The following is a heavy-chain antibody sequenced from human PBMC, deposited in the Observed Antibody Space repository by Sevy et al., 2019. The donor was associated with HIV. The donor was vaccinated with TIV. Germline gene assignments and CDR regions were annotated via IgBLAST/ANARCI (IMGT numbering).Heavy chain of an antibody. D-gene: IGHD3-3*01. Sequence: ASVKVSCKASGYTFTSYDINWVRQATGQGLEWMGWMSPNSGNTGYAQKFQGRVTMTRNTSISTAYMELSSLRSEDTAVYYCARVPYYDFWSGYYRRPEYFQHWGQGTLVTVSS. CDR2: MSPNSGNT. J-gene: IGHJ1*01. V-gene: IGHV1-8*01. CDR3: ARVPYYDFWSGYYRRPEYFQH. CDR1: GYTFTSYD.